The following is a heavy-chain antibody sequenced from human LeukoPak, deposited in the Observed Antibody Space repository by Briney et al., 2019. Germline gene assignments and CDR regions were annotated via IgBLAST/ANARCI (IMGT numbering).Heavy chain of an antibody. CDR2: IHYSGRP. CDR1: GGSISGHY. D-gene: IGHD3-16*01. Sequence: PSETLSLTCTVSGGSISGHYWTWIRQPPGKGLEWIGQIHYSGRPDYNPSPKSRVTISVDTSKNQLSLKVTSVTGADTAVYYCARFGVDYDMDVWGQGTTVTVSS. V-gene: IGHV4-59*11. J-gene: IGHJ6*02. CDR3: ARFGVDYDMDV.